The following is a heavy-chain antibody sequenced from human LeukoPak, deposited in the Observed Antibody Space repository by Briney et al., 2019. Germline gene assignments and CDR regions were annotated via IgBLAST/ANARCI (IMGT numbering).Heavy chain of an antibody. CDR3: AKDRGYGTTWNLFDY. Sequence: GGSLRLSCAASGFTFSSYGMHWVRQAPGKGLEWVAFIRFDGSNKYYADSVKGRFTISRDNSKNTLYLQMNSLRAEDTAVYYCAKDRGYGTTWNLFDYWGQGTLVTVSS. D-gene: IGHD6-13*01. CDR1: GFTFSSYG. V-gene: IGHV3-30*02. CDR2: IRFDGSNK. J-gene: IGHJ4*02.